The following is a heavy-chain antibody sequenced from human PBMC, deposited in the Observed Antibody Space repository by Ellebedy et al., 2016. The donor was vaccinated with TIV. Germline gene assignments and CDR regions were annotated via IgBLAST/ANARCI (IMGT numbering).Heavy chain of an antibody. V-gene: IGHV3-30-3*01. J-gene: IGHJ4*02. CDR3: AKSPSRKPGLVDS. CDR2: ISYDGTTQ. CDR1: GFTFSSYP. D-gene: IGHD1-14*01. Sequence: GESLKISCTVSGFTFSSYPIHWVRLAPGKGLEWVTLISYDGTTQYNADSVKGRFIISRDNSKNTLYLQMNSLRAEDTAVYYCAKSPSRKPGLVDSWGQGTLVTVSS.